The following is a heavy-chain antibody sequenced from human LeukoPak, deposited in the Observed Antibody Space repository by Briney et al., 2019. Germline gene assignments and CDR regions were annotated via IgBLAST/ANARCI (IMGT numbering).Heavy chain of an antibody. V-gene: IGHV3-74*01. D-gene: IGHD3-22*01. Sequence: GRSLRLSCAASGFTFSSYWMHWVRQGPGKGLVWVSRINSDGSSTSYADSVKGRFTISRDNAKNTLYLQMNSLRAEDTAVYYCARGDYYDSSGYYYPYYFDYWGQGTLVTVSS. J-gene: IGHJ4*02. CDR2: INSDGSST. CDR3: ARGDYYDSSGYYYPYYFDY. CDR1: GFTFSSYW.